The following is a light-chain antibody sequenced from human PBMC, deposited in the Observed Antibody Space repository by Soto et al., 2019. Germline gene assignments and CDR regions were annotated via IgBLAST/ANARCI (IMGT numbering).Light chain of an antibody. Sequence: IQLTQSPSSLSASVGDRVTITCRASQDISSFLAWYQQKPGKAPKLLIYAATSLQIGVPSRFSGSGSGTDFTLPINSLQPEDSATYYYQQFPLSPLTFGGGTKVEIK. CDR1: QDISSF. J-gene: IGKJ4*01. CDR3: QQFPLSPLT. V-gene: IGKV1-9*01. CDR2: AAT.